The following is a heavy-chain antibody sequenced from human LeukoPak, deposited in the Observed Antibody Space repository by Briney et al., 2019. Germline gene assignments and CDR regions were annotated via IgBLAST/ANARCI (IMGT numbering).Heavy chain of an antibody. D-gene: IGHD3-9*01. CDR3: ARDQPRELRYFDWPLGGYYYYYGMDV. CDR1: GFTFTIYS. J-gene: IGHJ6*02. V-gene: IGHV3-7*01. Sequence: PGGSLRLSCAASGFTFTIYSMTCVRQAPGKGLEWVANIKKEGSEKLYMDSVKGRFTISRDNAKNSLYLQMNSLRAEDTAVYYCARDQPRELRYFDWPLGGYYYYYGMDVWGQGTTVTVSS. CDR2: IKKEGSEK.